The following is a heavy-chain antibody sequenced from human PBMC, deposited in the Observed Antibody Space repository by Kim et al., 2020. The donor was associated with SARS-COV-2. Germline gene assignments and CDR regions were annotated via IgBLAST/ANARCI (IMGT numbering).Heavy chain of an antibody. J-gene: IGHJ4*02. V-gene: IGHV3-7*01. CDR2: IKQDGSEK. CDR3: ARRRESYCFDY. Sequence: GGSLRLSCAASGFTLSSYWMSWVRQAPGKGLEWVASIKQDGSEKYYVDSVKGRFTISRDNPKNSLYLQMNSLRAEDTAVYYCARRRESYCFDYWGQGTLV. D-gene: IGHD1-26*01. CDR1: GFTLSSYW.